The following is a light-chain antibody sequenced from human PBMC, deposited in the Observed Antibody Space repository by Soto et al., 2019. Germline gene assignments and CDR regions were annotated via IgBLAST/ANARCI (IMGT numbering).Light chain of an antibody. CDR3: CLSPGSLTWL. CDR1: GSDVGDSSH. CDR2: EVN. Sequence: QSALTQPRSVSGSPGQSVTISCTATGSDVGDSSHVSWYQLHPGKAPKLMIYEVNNRPSGVPDRFSGSKSGSTASLTISGLQAEDEAEYYCCLSPGSLTWLFGGGTKGPS. J-gene: IGLJ3*02. V-gene: IGLV2-11*01.